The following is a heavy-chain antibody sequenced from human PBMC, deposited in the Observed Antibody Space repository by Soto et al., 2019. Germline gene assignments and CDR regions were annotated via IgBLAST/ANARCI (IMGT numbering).Heavy chain of an antibody. V-gene: IGHV1-8*01. D-gene: IGHD2-15*01. CDR3: ARKMPYCSGGSCRLGWFDP. J-gene: IGHJ5*02. Sequence: GQGLEWMGWMNPNSGNTGYAQKFQGRVTMTRNTSISIAYMELSGLRSEDTAVYYCARKMPYCSGGSCRLGWFDPWGQGTLVTVSS. CDR2: MNPNSGNT.